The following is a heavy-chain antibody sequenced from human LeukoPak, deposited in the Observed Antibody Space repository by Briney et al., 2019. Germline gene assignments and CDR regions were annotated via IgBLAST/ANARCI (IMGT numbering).Heavy chain of an antibody. CDR2: IYSGGST. CDR1: GFTVSSNY. J-gene: IGHJ4*02. Sequence: PGGSLRLSCAASGFTVSSNYMSWVRQAPGKGLEWVSVIYSGGSTYYADSVKGRVTISRDNSKNTLYLQMNTLRAEDTAVYYCARATRYYFDYWGQGTLVTVSS. CDR3: ARATRYYFDY. V-gene: IGHV3-53*01.